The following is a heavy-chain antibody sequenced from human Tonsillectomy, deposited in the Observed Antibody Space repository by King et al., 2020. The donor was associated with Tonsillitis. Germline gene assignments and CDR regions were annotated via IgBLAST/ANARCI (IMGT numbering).Heavy chain of an antibody. CDR2: IYYSGST. D-gene: IGHD3-22*01. J-gene: IGHJ2*01. CDR3: AGAPPSTMILVVELGYFDL. Sequence: QLQESGPGLVKPSETLSLTCTVSGGSISSSSYYWGWIRQPPGKGLEWIGSIYYSGSTYYNPSLKSRVTISVDPSKNQFSLKLSSVTAAETAVYYCAGAPPSTMILVVELGYFDLWGRGTLVTVSS. V-gene: IGHV4-39*01. CDR1: GGSISSSSYY.